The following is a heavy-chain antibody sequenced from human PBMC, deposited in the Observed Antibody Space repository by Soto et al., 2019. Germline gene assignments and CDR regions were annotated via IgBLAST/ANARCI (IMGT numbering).Heavy chain of an antibody. J-gene: IGHJ6*02. CDR1: GYTFTSYY. D-gene: IGHD2-8*01. CDR2: INPNSGNT. V-gene: IGHV1-8*02. CDR3: ARGNCISTSCYIGGCTNGVCYYYYYYGMDV. Sequence: GASVKVSCKASGYTFTSYYMHWVRQAPGQGLEWMGIINPNSGNTGYAQKFQGRVTMTRNTSISTAYMELSSLRSEDTAVYYCARGNCISTSCYIGGCTNGVCYYYYYYGMDVWGQGTTVTVSS.